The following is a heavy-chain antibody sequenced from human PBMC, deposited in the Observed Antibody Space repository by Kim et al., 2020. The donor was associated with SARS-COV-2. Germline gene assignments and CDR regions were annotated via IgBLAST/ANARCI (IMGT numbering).Heavy chain of an antibody. Sequence: SETLSLTCAVYGGSFSGYYWSWIRQPPGKGLEWIGEINHSGSTNYNPSLKSRVTISVDTSKNQFSLKLSSVTAADTAVYYCARGQNTVATITGSYWYFDYWGGRTRVTVSS. J-gene: IGHJ4*02. CDR2: INHSGST. V-gene: IGHV4-34*01. CDR1: GGSFSGYY. D-gene: IGHD5-12*01. CDR3: ARGQNTVATITGSYWYFDY.